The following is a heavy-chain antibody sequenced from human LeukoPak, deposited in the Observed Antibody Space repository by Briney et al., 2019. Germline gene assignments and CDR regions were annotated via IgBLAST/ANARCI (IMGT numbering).Heavy chain of an antibody. CDR1: GFTFSSYG. CDR3: AKGLHSGSLDAFDI. V-gene: IGHV3-30*18. J-gene: IGHJ3*02. D-gene: IGHD1-26*01. CDR2: ISYDGSNK. Sequence: PGRSLRLSCAASGFTFSSYGMHWVRQAPGKGLEWVAVISYDGSNKYYADSVKGRFTISRDNSKNTLYLQMNSLRAEDTAVYYCAKGLHSGSLDAFDIWGQGTTVIVSS.